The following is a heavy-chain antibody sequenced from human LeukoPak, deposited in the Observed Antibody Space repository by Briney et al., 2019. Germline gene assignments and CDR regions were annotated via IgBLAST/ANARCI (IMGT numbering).Heavy chain of an antibody. V-gene: IGHV3-11*01. CDR2: ISSSGSTI. J-gene: IGHJ6*02. D-gene: IGHD3-3*01. CDR1: GFTFSDYY. CDR3: AREVPPITIFGVGYYGMDV. Sequence: GGSLRLSCAPSGFTFSDYYMSWIRQAPGKGLEWVSYISSSGSTIYYAASVKGRFTISRDNAKNSLYLQMNSLRAEDTAVYYCAREVPPITIFGVGYYGMDVWGQGTTVTVSS.